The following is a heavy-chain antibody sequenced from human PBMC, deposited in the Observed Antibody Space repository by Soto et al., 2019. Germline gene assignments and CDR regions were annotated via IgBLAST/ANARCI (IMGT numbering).Heavy chain of an antibody. CDR1: GYTFTSSG. D-gene: IGHD2-15*01. J-gene: IGHJ5*02. V-gene: IGHV1-18*01. CDR2: ISAYNGNT. CDR3: ARYCSGGSCYYNWFDP. Sequence: ASVKVSCKASGYTFTSSGISWVRQVPGQGLEWMGWISAYNGNTNYAQKLQGRVTMTTDTSTSTAYMELRSLRSDDTAVYYCARYCSGGSCYYNWFDPWGQGTLVTVSS.